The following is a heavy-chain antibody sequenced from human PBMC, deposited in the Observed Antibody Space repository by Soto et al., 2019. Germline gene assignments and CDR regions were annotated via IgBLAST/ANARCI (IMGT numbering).Heavy chain of an antibody. D-gene: IGHD6-13*01. CDR3: ARDESWTAASNWFDP. J-gene: IGHJ5*02. CDR2: ISSSSSYI. V-gene: IGHV3-21*01. CDR1: GFTFSSYS. Sequence: EVQLVESGGGLVKPGGSLRLSCAASGFTFSSYSMNWVRQAPGKGLEWVSSISSSSSYIYYADSVKGRFTISRDNAKNSPYLQMNRRRAEETAVYYCARDESWTAASNWFDPWGQGTLVTVSS.